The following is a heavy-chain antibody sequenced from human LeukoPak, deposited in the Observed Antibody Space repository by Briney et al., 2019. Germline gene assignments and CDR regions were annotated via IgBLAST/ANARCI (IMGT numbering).Heavy chain of an antibody. CDR1: GFTFSSYS. CDR2: ISGSSNHR. Sequence: GGSLRLSCAASGFTFSSYSMNWVRQAPGKGLEWVSWISGSSNHRYYADSVEGRFAISRDNAKNSLYLQMNSLRAEDTAVYYCARSEAWSNAFDIWGQGTMVTVSS. J-gene: IGHJ3*02. D-gene: IGHD2-15*01. CDR3: ARSEAWSNAFDI. V-gene: IGHV3-21*01.